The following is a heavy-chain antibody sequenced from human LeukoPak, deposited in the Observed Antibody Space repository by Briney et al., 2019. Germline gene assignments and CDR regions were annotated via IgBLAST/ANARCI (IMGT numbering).Heavy chain of an antibody. D-gene: IGHD4-23*01. J-gene: IGHJ4*02. CDR2: ISSSYI. Sequence: GGSLRLSCAASGFTFSSYSMNWVRQAPGKGLEWVSSISSSYIYYADSVKGRFTISRDNAKNSLYLQMNSLRAEDTAVYYCARDYPYGGNSGYFDYWGQGTLVTVSS. V-gene: IGHV3-21*01. CDR1: GFTFSSYS. CDR3: ARDYPYGGNSGYFDY.